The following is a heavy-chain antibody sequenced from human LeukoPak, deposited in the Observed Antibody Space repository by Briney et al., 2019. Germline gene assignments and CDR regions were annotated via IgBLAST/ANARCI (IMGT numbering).Heavy chain of an antibody. J-gene: IGHJ5*02. CDR3: AKDSGPYDSSDYYSWFDP. CDR1: GFTFSGYA. V-gene: IGHV3-23*01. Sequence: AGGSLRLSCAASGFTFSGYAMSWVRQAPGKGLEWGSAICGSGGSTYYADSVKGRFTISRDNSKNTLYLQMNSLRAEDTAVYYCAKDSGPYDSSDYYSWFDPWGQGTLVTVSS. D-gene: IGHD3-22*01. CDR2: ICGSGGST.